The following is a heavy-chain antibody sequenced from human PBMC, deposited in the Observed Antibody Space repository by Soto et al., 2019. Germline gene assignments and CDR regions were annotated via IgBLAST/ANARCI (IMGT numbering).Heavy chain of an antibody. J-gene: IGHJ4*02. D-gene: IGHD3-22*01. V-gene: IGHV1-69*01. CDR1: GGAFSSYA. CDR3: ARAPNLYYYDSSGYSYFDY. Sequence: QVQLVQSGAEVKKPGSSVKVSCKASGGAFSSYAISWVRQAPGQGLEWMGGIIPIFGTANYAQKFQGRVTITADESTSTAYMELSSLRSEDTAVYYCARAPNLYYYDSSGYSYFDYWGQGTLVTVSS. CDR2: IIPIFGTA.